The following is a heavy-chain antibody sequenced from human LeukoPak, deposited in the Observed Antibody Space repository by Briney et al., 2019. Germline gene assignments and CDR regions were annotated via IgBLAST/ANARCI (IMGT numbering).Heavy chain of an antibody. J-gene: IGHJ4*02. CDR1: GFTFSDHY. CDR2: ISTDGRSI. CDR3: AKGLGYSYGYAPYFDY. Sequence: PGGSLRLSCAASGFTFSDHYMSWIRQAPGKGLEWVSYISTDGRSILYADSVRGRVTISRDNAKNSLYLQMNSLRAEDTAVYYCAKGLGYSYGYAPYFDYWGQGTLVTVSS. D-gene: IGHD5-18*01. V-gene: IGHV3-11*01.